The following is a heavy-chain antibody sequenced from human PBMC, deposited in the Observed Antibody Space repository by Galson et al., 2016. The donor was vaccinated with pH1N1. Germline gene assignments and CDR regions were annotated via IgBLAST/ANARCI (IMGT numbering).Heavy chain of an antibody. J-gene: IGHJ4*02. Sequence: SLRLSCAASGFTFSNFGMHWVRQSPGKGLEWVAVISNSGNDKYYADSGKGRFTISRDNSKSTVYLQLNSLRAEDTAVYYCAKTTFVGVIVSGKMSLDYWGQGALVSVSS. D-gene: IGHD3-16*02. CDR2: ISNSGNDK. V-gene: IGHV3-30*18. CDR1: GFTFSNFG. CDR3: AKTTFVGVIVSGKMSLDY.